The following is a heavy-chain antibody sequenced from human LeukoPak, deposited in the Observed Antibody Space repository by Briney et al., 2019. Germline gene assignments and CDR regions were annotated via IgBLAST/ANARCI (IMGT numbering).Heavy chain of an antibody. CDR1: GFPFSTND. CDR3: AKVKTHWYFDN. J-gene: IGHJ4*02. CDR2: ISGSASGGT. D-gene: IGHD1-1*01. Sequence: GGSPRLSCAASGFPFSTNDMSWVRQAPGKGLEWVSAISGSASGGTTYEDSVKGRFTISRDNSKGTLYLQMNSLRAEDTAVYYCAKVKTHWYFDNWGRGTLVTVSS. V-gene: IGHV3-23*01.